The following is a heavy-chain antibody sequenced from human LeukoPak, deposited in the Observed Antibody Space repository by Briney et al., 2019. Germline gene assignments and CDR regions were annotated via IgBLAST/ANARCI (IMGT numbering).Heavy chain of an antibody. CDR3: ARGVPAAGSIRFDP. CDR2: IHHSGST. Sequence: SGTLSLTCAVSGGSITSGNWWSWGRPPPGKGLEWIGEIHHSGSTNYNPSLKSRVTISVDKSKNQFSLILNSVTAADTAVYYCARGVPAAGSIRFDPWGQGTLVTVSS. D-gene: IGHD6-13*01. J-gene: IGHJ5*02. V-gene: IGHV4-4*02. CDR1: GGSITSGNW.